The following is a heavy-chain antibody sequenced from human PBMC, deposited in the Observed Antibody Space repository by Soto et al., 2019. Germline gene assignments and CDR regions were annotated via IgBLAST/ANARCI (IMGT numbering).Heavy chain of an antibody. J-gene: IGHJ5*02. D-gene: IGHD4-17*01. CDR3: APRGYGDYPRDKWFEP. CDR2: IYWNNDI. V-gene: IGHV2-5*01. Sequence: SATTLVNPTQTRTLTCTFSGFSLSSGGVGVGLIRQPPGKALEWLALIYWNNDIRYSTSLKSRLTITKDTSKNQVVLTMTNMDPVDTATYYCAPRGYGDYPRDKWFEPRGQVTMVTVAS. CDR1: GFSLSSGGVG.